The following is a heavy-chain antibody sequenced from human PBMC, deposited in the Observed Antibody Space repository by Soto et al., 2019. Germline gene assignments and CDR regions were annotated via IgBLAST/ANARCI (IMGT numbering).Heavy chain of an antibody. CDR2: INPNSGGT. CDR3: ARSILGTSYYFDY. D-gene: IGHD7-27*01. Sequence: ASVKVSCKASGYTFTGYYMHWVRQAPGQGLEWMGWINPNSGGTNYAQKFQGWVTMTRDTSISTAYMELSRLRSEDTAVYYCARSILGTSYYFDYWGQGTLVTVSS. V-gene: IGHV1-2*04. CDR1: GYTFTGYY. J-gene: IGHJ4*02.